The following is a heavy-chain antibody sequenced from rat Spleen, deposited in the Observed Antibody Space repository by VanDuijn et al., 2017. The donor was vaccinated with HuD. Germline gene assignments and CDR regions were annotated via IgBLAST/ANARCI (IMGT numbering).Heavy chain of an antibody. CDR3: ARSEESTYISFDY. V-gene: IGHV3-3*01. D-gene: IGHD2-6*01. J-gene: IGHJ2*01. CDR1: GYSITSSYR. CDR2: INSAGST. Sequence: EMQLQESGPGLVKPSQSLSLTCSVTGYSITSSYRWNWIRKFPGNKLEWMGYINSAGSTNYNPSLRSRISITRDTSKNQFFLQVNSVTTEDTATYYCARSEESTYISFDYWGQGVMVTVSS.